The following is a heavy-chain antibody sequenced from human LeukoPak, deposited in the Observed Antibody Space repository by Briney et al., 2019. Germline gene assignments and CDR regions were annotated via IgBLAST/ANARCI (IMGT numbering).Heavy chain of an antibody. CDR2: INHSGST. D-gene: IGHD3-16*02. CDR1: GGSFSGYY. V-gene: IGHV4-34*01. J-gene: IGHJ4*02. CDR3: ARAYYDYVWGSYRPNHFDY. Sequence: SETLSLTCAVYGGSFSGYYWSWIRQPPGKGLEWIGEINHSGSTNYNPSLKSRVTISVDTSKNQFSLKLSSVTAADTAVYYCARAYYDYVWGSYRPNHFDYGGQGTLVTVSS.